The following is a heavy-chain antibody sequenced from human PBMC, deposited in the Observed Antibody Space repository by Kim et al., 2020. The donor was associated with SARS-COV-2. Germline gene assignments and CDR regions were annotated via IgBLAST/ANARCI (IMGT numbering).Heavy chain of an antibody. V-gene: IGHV1-18*01. CDR3: ARTRAMDY. J-gene: IGHJ4*02. CDR2: GNT. Sequence: GNTNYAQRLQGRVTLTTDTSTTTASMELRSLTSDDTAVYYCARTRAMDYWGQGTLVTVS.